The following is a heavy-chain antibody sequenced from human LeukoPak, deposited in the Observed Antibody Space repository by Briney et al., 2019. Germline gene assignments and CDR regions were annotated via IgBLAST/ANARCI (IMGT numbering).Heavy chain of an antibody. CDR2: INHSGST. CDR1: GGSFSGYY. Sequence: SETPSLTCAVYGGSFSGYYWSWIRQPPGKGLEWIGEINHSGSTNYNPSLKSRVTISVDTSKNQFSLKLSSVTAADTAVYYCARVLGNYVLIFDYGGQGTLVTVSS. V-gene: IGHV4-34*01. CDR3: ARVLGNYVLIFDY. D-gene: IGHD1-7*01. J-gene: IGHJ4*02.